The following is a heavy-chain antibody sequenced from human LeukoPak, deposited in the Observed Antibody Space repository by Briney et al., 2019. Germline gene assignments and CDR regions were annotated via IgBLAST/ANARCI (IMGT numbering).Heavy chain of an antibody. CDR2: INTNTGNP. CDR3: ARNVHYYDSSGYEFDY. Sequence: GASVKVSCKASGYTFTSYAMNWVRQAPGQGLEWMGWINTNTGNPTYAQGFTGRFVFSLDTSVSTAYLQISSLNAEDTAVYYCARNVHYYDSSGYEFDYWGQGTLVTVSS. J-gene: IGHJ4*02. D-gene: IGHD3-22*01. V-gene: IGHV7-4-1*02. CDR1: GYTFTSYA.